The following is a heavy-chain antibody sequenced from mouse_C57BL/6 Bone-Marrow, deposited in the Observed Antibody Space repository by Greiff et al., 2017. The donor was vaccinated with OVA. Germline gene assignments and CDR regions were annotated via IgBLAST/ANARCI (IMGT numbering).Heavy chain of an antibody. D-gene: IGHD4-1*01. CDR2: INPNNGGT. Sequence: EVKLLESGPELVKPGASVKIPCKASGYTFTDYNMDWVKQSHGQSLEWIGDINPNNGGTIYNQKFKGKATLTVDKSSSTAYLELRRLTSEYTAVYYCARWELGREYAMDYWGQGTSVTVSS. J-gene: IGHJ4*01. CDR3: ARWELGREYAMDY. V-gene: IGHV1-18*01. CDR1: GYTFTDYN.